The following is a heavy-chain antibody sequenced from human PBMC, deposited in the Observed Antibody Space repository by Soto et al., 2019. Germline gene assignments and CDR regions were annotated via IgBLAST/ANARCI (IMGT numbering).Heavy chain of an antibody. V-gene: IGHV3-21*06. D-gene: IGHD6-19*01. CDR1: GFTFTSDS. Sequence: EVQLVESGGGLVKPGGSVRLSCEAAGFTFTSDSMTWVRQAPGTGLEWVSSISSHGRDIFYADSVKGRFTISRDNAKDSLHLQMNSLTGEDSAVYYCARGAAMAGKLDLWGQGTLVTVSS. CDR2: ISSHGRDI. J-gene: IGHJ4*02. CDR3: ARGAAMAGKLDL.